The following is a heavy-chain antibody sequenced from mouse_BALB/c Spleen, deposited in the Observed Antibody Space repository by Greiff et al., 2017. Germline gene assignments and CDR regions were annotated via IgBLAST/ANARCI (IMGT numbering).Heavy chain of an antibody. Sequence: QVQLKESGAELARPGASVKMSCKASGYTFTSYTMHWVKQRPGQGLEWIGYINPSSGYTNYNQKFKDKATLTADKSSSTAYMQLSSLTSEDSAVYYCAREITTAPFAYWGQGTLVTVSA. CDR1: GYTFTSYT. CDR3: AREITTAPFAY. CDR2: INPSSGYT. J-gene: IGHJ3*01. V-gene: IGHV1-4*01. D-gene: IGHD1-2*01.